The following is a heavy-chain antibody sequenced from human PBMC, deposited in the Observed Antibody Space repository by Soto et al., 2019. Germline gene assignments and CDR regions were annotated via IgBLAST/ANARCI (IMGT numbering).Heavy chain of an antibody. Sequence: PGGSLRLSCTASGFTFSSYWMSWVRQAPGKGLEWVAYTEQDGSDKFYVDSVRGRFTISRDNAKNSLYLQMNSLRPEDTAVYFCARVGRAAAAPDKWFDPRGQGTLVTVSS. D-gene: IGHD6-13*01. V-gene: IGHV3-7*03. CDR3: ARVGRAAAAPDKWFDP. CDR1: GFTFSSYW. J-gene: IGHJ5*02. CDR2: TEQDGSDK.